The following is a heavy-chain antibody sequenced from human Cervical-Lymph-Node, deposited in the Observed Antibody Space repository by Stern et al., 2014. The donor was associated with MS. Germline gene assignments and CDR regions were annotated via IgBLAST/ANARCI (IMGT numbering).Heavy chain of an antibody. CDR2: IIPMIEIA. CDR3: ARGGSSWYSDY. D-gene: IGHD6-13*01. J-gene: IGHJ4*02. V-gene: IGHV1-69*01. Sequence: QLVQSGAEVKKPGSSVKVSCKSSGDTFSSDAISWVRQAPGQGLEWMGGIIPMIEIANYAQKFQGRVTITADESTRTAYMDLSSLRSDDTAVYYCARGGSSWYSDYWGQGTLVTVSS. CDR1: GDTFSSDA.